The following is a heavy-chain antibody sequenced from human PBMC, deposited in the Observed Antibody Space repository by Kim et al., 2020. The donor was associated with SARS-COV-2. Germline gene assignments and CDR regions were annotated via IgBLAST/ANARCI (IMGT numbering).Heavy chain of an antibody. Sequence: ASVKVSCKASGYTFTSYAMNWVRQAPGQGLEWMGWINTNTGNPTYAQGFTGRFVFSLDTSVSTAYLQISSLTAEDTAVYYCARDPTNYYYGLGGDYFGYWGQGTLVTVSS. CDR3: ARDPTNYYYGLGGDYFGY. J-gene: IGHJ4*02. D-gene: IGHD3-10*01. CDR2: INTNTGNP. CDR1: GYTFTSYA. V-gene: IGHV7-4-1*02.